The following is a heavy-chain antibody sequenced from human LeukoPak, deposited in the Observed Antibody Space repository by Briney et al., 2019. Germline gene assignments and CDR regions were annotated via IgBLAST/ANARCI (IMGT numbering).Heavy chain of an antibody. J-gene: IGHJ3*02. V-gene: IGHV3-21*01. Sequence: GGSLRLSCAASGITFSPYSMNWVRRAPGKGLEWVSSISSRSTYIYYADSVRGRFTISRDNAKNSLYLQMNSLRAEDTAVYYCARDSDYVWGSYRYRAFDIWGQGTMVTVSS. CDR2: ISSRSTYI. D-gene: IGHD3-16*02. CDR3: ARDSDYVWGSYRYRAFDI. CDR1: GITFSPYS.